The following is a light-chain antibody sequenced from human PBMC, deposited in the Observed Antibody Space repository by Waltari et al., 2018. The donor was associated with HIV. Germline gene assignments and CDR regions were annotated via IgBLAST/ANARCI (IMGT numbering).Light chain of an antibody. J-gene: IGLJ2*01. V-gene: IGLV2-8*01. CDR3: FSYAGNNYLL. CDR2: EVS. CDR1: SSDIGLYNF. Sequence: QSALTQPPSAAGSPGQSVTISCAGTSSDIGLYNFVSWYQHHPGKAPKLMISEVSRRPSGAPDRFSGTTSGTTAALTVSGLQAEDEAAYYCFSYAGNNYLLFGGGTKLTVL.